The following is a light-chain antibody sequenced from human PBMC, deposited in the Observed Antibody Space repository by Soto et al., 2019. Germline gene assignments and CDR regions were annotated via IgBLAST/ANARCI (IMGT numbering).Light chain of an antibody. CDR1: SSDVGSYNL. Sequence: QSALTQPASVSGSSGQSITISCTGTSSDVGSYNLVSWHQHHPGKAPKLIIYEVDKRPSGVSNRFSGSKSGNTASLTISGLQAEDESDYYCCSYALGSTLVFGGGTKLTVL. CDR2: EVD. V-gene: IGLV2-23*02. CDR3: CSYALGSTLV. J-gene: IGLJ2*01.